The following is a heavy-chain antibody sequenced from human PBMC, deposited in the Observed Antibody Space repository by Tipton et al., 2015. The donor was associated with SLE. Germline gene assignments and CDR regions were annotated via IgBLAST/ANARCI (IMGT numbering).Heavy chain of an antibody. Sequence: TLSLTCAVYGGSFSGYYWSWVRQSPGKGPEWIGEINHSGSTNCNPSLKSRVTISVDTSKNQFSLKLSSVTAADTAVHYCARHGYSYGWYFDLWGRGTLVTVSS. CDR3: ARHGYSYGWYFDL. J-gene: IGHJ2*01. CDR2: INHSGST. CDR1: GGSFSGYY. D-gene: IGHD5-18*01. V-gene: IGHV4-34*01.